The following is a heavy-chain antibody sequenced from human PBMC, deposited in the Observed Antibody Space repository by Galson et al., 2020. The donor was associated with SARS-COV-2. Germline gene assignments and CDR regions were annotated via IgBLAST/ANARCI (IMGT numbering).Heavy chain of an antibody. CDR1: GYTFTDYY. CDR3: ARDSSGRGLYGDFDYTMDV. Sequence: GESLKISCKASGYTFTDYYIHWVRQAPGQGHEWMGWINPNSGDTNYAQKFQGRVTLTRVSSITTAYMELSWLRSDDTAVYYCARDSSGRGLYGDFDYTMDVWGQGTTVTVSS. V-gene: IGHV1-2*02. CDR2: INPNSGDT. D-gene: IGHD4-17*01. J-gene: IGHJ6*02.